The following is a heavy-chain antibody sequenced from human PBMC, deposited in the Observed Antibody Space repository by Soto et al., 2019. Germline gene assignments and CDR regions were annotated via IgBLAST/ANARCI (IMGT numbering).Heavy chain of an antibody. CDR3: ARAGSENDY. V-gene: IGHV3-7*05. J-gene: IGHJ4*02. D-gene: IGHD3-10*01. Sequence: EVQLVESGGGLVQPGGSLRLSCAASGFTFSNYWMSWVRQAPGKGLEWVANIKQDGSERNYVDSVKGRFTISRDNAKNSLYLQLNSLRAEDTAVYYCARAGSENDYWGQGPLVTVSS. CDR2: IKQDGSER. CDR1: GFTFSNYW.